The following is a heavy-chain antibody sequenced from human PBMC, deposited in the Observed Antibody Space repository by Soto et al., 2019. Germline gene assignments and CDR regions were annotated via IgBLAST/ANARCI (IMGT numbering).Heavy chain of an antibody. V-gene: IGHV3-23*01. J-gene: IGHJ4*02. CDR1: GFTFSSYA. D-gene: IGHD6-13*01. Sequence: PGGSLRLSCAASGFTFSSYAMSWVRQAPGKGLEWVSAISGSGGSTYYADSVKGRFTISRDNSKNTLYLQMNSLRAEDTAVYYCAKDYVLQQLTPYYFDYWGQGTLVTVSS. CDR2: ISGSGGST. CDR3: AKDYVLQQLTPYYFDY.